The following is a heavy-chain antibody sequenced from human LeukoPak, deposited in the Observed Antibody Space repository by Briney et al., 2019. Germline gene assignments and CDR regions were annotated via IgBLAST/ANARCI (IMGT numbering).Heavy chain of an antibody. Sequence: PSETLSLTCTVSGGSISSFYWSWIRQPPGKGLEWIGYIYYSGSTNYNPSLKSRVTISVDTSKNQFSLKLSSVTAADTAVYYCAREGDRYSGVYWGQGTLVTVSS. D-gene: IGHD2-21*02. CDR1: GGSISSFY. CDR2: IYYSGST. J-gene: IGHJ4*02. CDR3: AREGDRYSGVY. V-gene: IGHV4-59*12.